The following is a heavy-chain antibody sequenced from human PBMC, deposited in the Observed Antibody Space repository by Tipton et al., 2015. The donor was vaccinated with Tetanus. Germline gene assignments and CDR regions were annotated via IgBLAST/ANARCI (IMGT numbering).Heavy chain of an antibody. CDR3: ARARFRGHSYTYFDY. V-gene: IGHV3-11*01. D-gene: IGHD3-16*02. CDR1: GFFFNDYY. CDR2: INGGGTTL. Sequence: SLRLSCAASGFFFNDYYMAWIRQAPGKGLECVAYINGGGTTLYHADSVKGRFTISRDNAENSLYLQMSGLRAEDTAVYYCARARFRGHSYTYFDYWGQGTLVTVYS. J-gene: IGHJ4*02.